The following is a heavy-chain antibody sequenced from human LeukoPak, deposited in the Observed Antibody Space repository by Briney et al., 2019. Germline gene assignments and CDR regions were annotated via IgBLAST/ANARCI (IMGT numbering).Heavy chain of an antibody. CDR2: ISYDGSNE. CDR1: GFTFTSYA. J-gene: IGHJ4*02. V-gene: IGHV3-30*04. D-gene: IGHD4-23*01. Sequence: GRSLRLSCAASGFTFTSYAMHWVRQAPGKGLEWVALISYDGSNEYYTDSVKGRFTVSRDNSKNTLYVQMNSLRADDTAVYYCARDEGGNPWLRLDYWGQGTLVTVSS. CDR3: ARDEGGNPWLRLDY.